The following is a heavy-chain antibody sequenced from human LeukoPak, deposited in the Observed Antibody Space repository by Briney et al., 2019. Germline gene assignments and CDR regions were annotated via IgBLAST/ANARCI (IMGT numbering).Heavy chain of an antibody. Sequence: GGSLRLSCAASGFTFSNYWMSWVRQAPGKGLEWVANIKEDGSEKYYVDSVKGRFTISRGNARNSLYLQMNGLRAEDTAVYYCASGRQLGYWGQGTLVTVSS. CDR3: ASGRQLGY. CDR2: IKEDGSEK. J-gene: IGHJ4*02. V-gene: IGHV3-7*01. CDR1: GFTFSNYW. D-gene: IGHD6-13*01.